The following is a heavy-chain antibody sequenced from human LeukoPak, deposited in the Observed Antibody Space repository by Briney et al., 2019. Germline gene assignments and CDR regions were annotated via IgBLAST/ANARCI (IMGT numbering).Heavy chain of an antibody. CDR2: IYHDRTT. D-gene: IGHD2-8*01. Sequence: PSGTLSLTCTVSGDSITAPKWWSWVRQAPGEGLEWIGEIYHDRTTSSNPSLKSRLTISVDKSANQFFLNLNSVSATDTAVYYCVGRGLYGGTWLFEYWGQGALVTVSS. V-gene: IGHV4-4*02. CDR1: GDSITAPKW. J-gene: IGHJ4*02. CDR3: VGRGLYGGTWLFEY.